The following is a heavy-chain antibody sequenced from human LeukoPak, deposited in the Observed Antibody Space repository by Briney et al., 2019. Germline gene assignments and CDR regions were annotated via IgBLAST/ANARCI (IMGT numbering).Heavy chain of an antibody. J-gene: IGHJ5*02. D-gene: IGHD6-13*01. Sequence: ASVKVSCKASGGTFSSYAISWVRQAPGQGLEWMGGIIPIFGTANYAQKFQGRVTIATDESTSTAYMELSSLRSEDTAVYYCARDRLKHGCSSSSWFDPWGQGTLVTVSS. CDR1: GGTFSSYA. CDR3: ARDRLKHGCSSSSWFDP. V-gene: IGHV1-69*05. CDR2: IIPIFGTA.